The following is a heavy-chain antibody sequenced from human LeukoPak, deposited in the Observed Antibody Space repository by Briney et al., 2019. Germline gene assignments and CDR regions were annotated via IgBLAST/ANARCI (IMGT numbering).Heavy chain of an antibody. D-gene: IGHD3-3*01. V-gene: IGHV3-7*01. CDR1: GFTFSSYA. J-gene: IGHJ4*02. CDR2: IKQDGSEK. CDR3: ARDFGVVEDY. Sequence: PGGSLRLSCAASGFTFSSYAMSWVRQAPGKGLEWVANIKQDGSEKYYVDSVKGRFTISRDNAKNSLYLQMNSLRAEDTAVYYCARDFGVVEDYWGQGTLVTVSS.